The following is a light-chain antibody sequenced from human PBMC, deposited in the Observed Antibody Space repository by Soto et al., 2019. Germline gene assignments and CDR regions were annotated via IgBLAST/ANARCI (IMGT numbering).Light chain of an antibody. V-gene: IGKV1-12*01. CDR3: QQANSFPWT. J-gene: IGKJ1*01. Sequence: QMTQSTSSVSASVGDRVNITCRASHNINRYLAWYQQKPGKAPKLLIYGANNLQPGVPTRFSGSGSGTEFTLTINNLQPEDAGSYFCQQANSFPWTFGQGT. CDR2: GAN. CDR1: HNINRY.